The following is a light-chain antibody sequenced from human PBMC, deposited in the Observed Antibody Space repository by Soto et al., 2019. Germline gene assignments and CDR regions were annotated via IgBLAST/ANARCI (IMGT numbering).Light chain of an antibody. V-gene: IGKV1-9*01. Sequence: DIQLTQSPSFLSASVGDRVTITCRASQVISNYLAWYQQKPGKAPKLLIYAASTLQNGVPSRFSGSGSGTEFTLTIGSLQPEDFATYYCQQLNSYLTFGQGTRLEIK. CDR1: QVISNY. CDR3: QQLNSYLT. CDR2: AAS. J-gene: IGKJ5*01.